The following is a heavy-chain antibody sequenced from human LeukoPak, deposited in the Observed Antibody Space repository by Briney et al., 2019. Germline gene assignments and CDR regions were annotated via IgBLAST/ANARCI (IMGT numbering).Heavy chain of an antibody. V-gene: IGHV3-7*01. J-gene: IGHJ4*02. CDR1: GFTFSSHC. Sequence: GSLRLSCAASGFTFSSHCMNWARQAPGKGLEWVANIKQDGSEKYYVDSVKGRFTISRDNAKNSLYLQMNSLRAEDTAVYYCARGTAGGVIYWGIDYWGQGTLVTVSS. D-gene: IGHD3-16*02. CDR2: IKQDGSEK. CDR3: ARGTAGGVIYWGIDY.